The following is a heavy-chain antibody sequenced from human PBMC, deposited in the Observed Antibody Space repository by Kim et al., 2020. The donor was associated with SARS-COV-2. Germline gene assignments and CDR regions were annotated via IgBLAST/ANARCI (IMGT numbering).Heavy chain of an antibody. D-gene: IGHD6-13*01. V-gene: IGHV3-30*02. Sequence: SYEDSVKGRFTISRDNSKNTLYLQMNSLRAEDTAVYYCASRIAAAGTDYWGQGTLVTVSS. CDR3: ASRIAAAGTDY. J-gene: IGHJ4*02.